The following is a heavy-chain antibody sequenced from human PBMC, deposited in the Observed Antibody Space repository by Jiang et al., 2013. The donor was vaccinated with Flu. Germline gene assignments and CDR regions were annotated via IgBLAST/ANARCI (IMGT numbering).Heavy chain of an antibody. CDR3: ARLPAMGAYNWFDP. D-gene: IGHD1-26*01. CDR2: VYYSGSS. V-gene: IGHV4-39*01. J-gene: IGHJ5*02. CDR1: GGSISSSSYF. Sequence: GSGLVKPSETLSLTCTVSGGSISSSSYFWGWIRQPPGKGLEWIGGVYYSGSSYYNPSLKSRVTISVDTSKNQFSLKLSSVTAADTAVYYCARLPAMGAYNWFDPWGQGTLVTVSS.